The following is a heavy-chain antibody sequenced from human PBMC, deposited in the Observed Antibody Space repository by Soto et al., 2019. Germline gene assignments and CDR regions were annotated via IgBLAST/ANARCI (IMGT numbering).Heavy chain of an antibody. CDR1: GGTFKNYR. D-gene: IGHD3-3*01. CDR3: ARDVLNPLRAYDFGRFDC. J-gene: IGHJ4*02. V-gene: IGHV1-69*01. CDR2: IIPIFGTS. Sequence: QVQLVQSGAEVKRPGSSVKVSCKASGGTFKNYRIAWVRQAPGQGLEWMGEIIPIFGTSNYAQKFQGRVTITADESTSTACMEVTSLRSEDTAVYYCARDVLNPLRAYDFGRFDCWGQGTLVTVSS.